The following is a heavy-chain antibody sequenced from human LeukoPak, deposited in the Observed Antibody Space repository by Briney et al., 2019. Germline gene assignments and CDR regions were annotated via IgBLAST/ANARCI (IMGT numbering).Heavy chain of an antibody. CDR3: ARTPHYDFWSGYYSYYYYGMDV. D-gene: IGHD3-3*01. J-gene: IGHJ6*02. V-gene: IGHV3-30-3*01. Sequence: GGSLRLSCAASGFTFSSYAMHWVRQAPGKGLEWVAVISYDGSNKYYADSVKGRLTISRDNSKNTLYLQMNSLRAEDTAVYYCARTPHYDFWSGYYSYYYYGMDVWGQGTTVTVSS. CDR2: ISYDGSNK. CDR1: GFTFSSYA.